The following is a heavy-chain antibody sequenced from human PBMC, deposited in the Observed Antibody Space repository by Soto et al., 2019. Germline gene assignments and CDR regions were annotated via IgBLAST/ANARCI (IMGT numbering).Heavy chain of an antibody. CDR2: INPNSGGT. CDR3: ARGPYYYDSSGYLDCDY. D-gene: IGHD3-22*01. CDR1: GYTFTGYY. V-gene: IGHV1-2*02. J-gene: IGHJ4*02. Sequence: ASVKVSCKASGYTFTGYYMHWVRQAPGQGLEWMGWINPNSGGTNYAQKFQGRVTMTRDTSISTAYMELSRLRSDDTAVYYCARGPYYYDSSGYLDCDYWGQGTLVTVSS.